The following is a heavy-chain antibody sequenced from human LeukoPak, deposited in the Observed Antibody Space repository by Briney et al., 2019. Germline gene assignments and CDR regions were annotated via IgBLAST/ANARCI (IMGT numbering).Heavy chain of an antibody. CDR1: GYTFTGYY. D-gene: IGHD6-19*01. CDR3: ARTGIAVAGTRGWFDP. J-gene: IGHJ5*02. Sequence: ASVKVSCKASGYTFTGYYMHWVRQAPGQGPEWMGWINPNSGGTNYAQKFQGRVTMTRDTSISTAYMELSRLRSDDTAVYYCARTGIAVAGTRGWFDPWGQGTLVTVSS. CDR2: INPNSGGT. V-gene: IGHV1-2*02.